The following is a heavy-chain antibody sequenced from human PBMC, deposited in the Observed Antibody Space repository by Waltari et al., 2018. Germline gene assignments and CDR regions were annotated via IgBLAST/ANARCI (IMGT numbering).Heavy chain of an antibody. J-gene: IGHJ4*02. V-gene: IGHV3-21*01. CDR1: GFTFSSYS. Sequence: EVQLVESGGGLVKPGGSLRLSCAASGFTFSSYSMNWVRQAPGKGLEGVSSISSSSSYIYYADSVKGRFTIARDNAKNSLYLQMNSLRAEDTAVYYCARDPAVQGHGYWGQGTLVTVSS. CDR2: ISSSSSYI. D-gene: IGHD1-1*01. CDR3: ARDPAVQGHGY.